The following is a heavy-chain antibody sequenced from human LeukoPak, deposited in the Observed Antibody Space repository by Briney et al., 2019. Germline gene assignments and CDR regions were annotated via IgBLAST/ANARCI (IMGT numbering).Heavy chain of an antibody. CDR1: GYTFTSYG. D-gene: IGHD6-13*01. Sequence: ASVKVSCKASGYTFTSYGISWVRQAPGQGLEWMGWISAYNGNTNYAQKLQGRVTMTTDTSTSTAYMELRSLRSEDTAVYYCARSGAISAVTEGYFYYYYMDVWGKGTTVTVSS. V-gene: IGHV1-18*01. CDR3: ARSGAISAVTEGYFYYYYMDV. J-gene: IGHJ6*03. CDR2: ISAYNGNT.